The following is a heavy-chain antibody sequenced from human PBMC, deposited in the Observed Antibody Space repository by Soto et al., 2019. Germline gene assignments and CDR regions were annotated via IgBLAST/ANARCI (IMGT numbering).Heavy chain of an antibody. CDR2: ISYDGSNI. CDR3: AKGPPWTVTRGGFDY. CDR1: GFTFSSYG. Sequence: QVQLVESGGGVVQPGRSLRLSCAASGFTFSSYGMHWVRQAPGKGLEWVAVISYDGSNIYYADSVKGRFTISRDNSKNTLYLQMNSLRAEDTAVYYCAKGPPWTVTRGGFDYWGQGTLVTVSS. J-gene: IGHJ4*02. D-gene: IGHD4-17*01. V-gene: IGHV3-30*18.